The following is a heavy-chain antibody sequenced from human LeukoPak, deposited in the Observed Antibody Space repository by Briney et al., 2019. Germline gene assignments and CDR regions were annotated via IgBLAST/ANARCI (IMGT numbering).Heavy chain of an antibody. CDR2: ISNSGGNI. D-gene: IGHD6-6*01. J-gene: IGHJ4*02. Sequence: GGSLRLSCAASGITFSNYNMNWVRQAPGKGLEWVSSISNSGGNIDYADSVKGRFTISRDNAKNSLFLQMNSLRAEDTALYYCATYCIRPACRDSDYWGQGTLVTVSS. CDR1: GITFSNYN. CDR3: ATYCIRPACRDSDY. V-gene: IGHV3-21*01.